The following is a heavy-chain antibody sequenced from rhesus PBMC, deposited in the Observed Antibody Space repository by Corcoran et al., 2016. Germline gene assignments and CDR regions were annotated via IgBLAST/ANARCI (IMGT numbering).Heavy chain of an antibody. V-gene: IGHV4-65*01. CDR3: ARASYSGSWTGIDY. CDR2: ISGSSGST. D-gene: IGHD6-25*01. CDR1: GGSISSSNW. Sequence: QVQLQESGPGLVKPSETLSLTCAVSGGSISSSNWWSWIRQPPGKGLEWIWYISGSSGSTYYTPSLTSRVTISPDTSKNQFSLKLSSVTAADTVVYYCARASYSGSWTGIDYWGQGVLVTVSS. J-gene: IGHJ4*01.